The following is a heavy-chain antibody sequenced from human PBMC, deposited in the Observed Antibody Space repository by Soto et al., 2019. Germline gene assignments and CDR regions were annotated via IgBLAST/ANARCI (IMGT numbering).Heavy chain of an antibody. CDR1: GFTFSGSA. D-gene: IGHD3-3*01. Sequence: LRLSCAASGFTFSGSAMPWVRQASGKGLEWVGRIRSKANSYATAYAASVKGRFTISRDDSKNTAYLQMNSLKTEDTAVYYCTSLLRFLEWLLPPGERYAFDIWCPGTLVTV. CDR2: IRSKANSYAT. CDR3: TSLLRFLEWLLPPGERYAFDI. V-gene: IGHV3-73*01. J-gene: IGHJ3*02.